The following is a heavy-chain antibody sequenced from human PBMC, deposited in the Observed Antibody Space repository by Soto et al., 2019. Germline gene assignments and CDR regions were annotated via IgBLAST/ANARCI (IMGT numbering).Heavy chain of an antibody. J-gene: IGHJ4*02. V-gene: IGHV4-31*03. Sequence: QVQLQESGPGLVKPSQTLSLTCTVSGGSISSGDYSWSGIRQHPGKGLEWIGYIYYSGSTYYNPSLKSRVTISVDTSKNQFSLKLSSVTAADTAVYYCARWPHLEPRFDYWGQGTLVTVSS. D-gene: IGHD1-1*01. CDR3: ARWPHLEPRFDY. CDR2: IYYSGST. CDR1: GGSISSGDYS.